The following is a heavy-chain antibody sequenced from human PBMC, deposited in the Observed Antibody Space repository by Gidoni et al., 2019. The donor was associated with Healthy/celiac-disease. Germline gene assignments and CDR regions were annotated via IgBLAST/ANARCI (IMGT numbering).Heavy chain of an antibody. J-gene: IGHJ4*02. CDR3: ARSFPPAKHGAFDY. CDR1: GFPFSSYG. V-gene: IGHV3-7*03. CDR2: IKQDGSEK. Sequence: EVQLVESGGGLVQPGGSLRLSCAASGFPFSSYGMSWVRQAPGKGLEWVANIKQDGSEKCYVDSVKGRFTISRDNAKNSLYLQMNSLRAEDTAVYYCARSFPPAKHGAFDYWGQGTLVTVSS.